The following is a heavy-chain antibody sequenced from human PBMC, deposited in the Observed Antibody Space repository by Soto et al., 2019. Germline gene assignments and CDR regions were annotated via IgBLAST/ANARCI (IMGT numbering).Heavy chain of an antibody. J-gene: IGHJ4*02. Sequence: GSLRLSCAASGFTFSSYSMNWVRQAPGKGLEWVSSISSSSSYIYYADSVKGRFTISRDNAKNSLYLQMNSLRAEDTAVYYCASGGITGTTSGYWGQGTLVTVSS. CDR1: GFTFSSYS. CDR2: ISSSSSYI. D-gene: IGHD1-20*01. CDR3: ASGGITGTTSGY. V-gene: IGHV3-21*01.